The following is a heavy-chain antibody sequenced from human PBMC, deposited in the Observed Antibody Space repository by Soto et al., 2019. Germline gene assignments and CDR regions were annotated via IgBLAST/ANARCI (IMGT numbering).Heavy chain of an antibody. CDR1: GGSISSYY. CDR3: ARVSYYGSGSYYNVFGYYGMDV. Sequence: SETLSLTCTVSGGSISSYYWSWIRQPPGKGLEWIAEIYHSGSTNYNPSLKSRVTISVDTSKNQFSLKLSSVTAADTAVYYCARVSYYGSGSYYNVFGYYGMDVWGQGTTVTVSS. D-gene: IGHD3-10*01. CDR2: IYHSGST. J-gene: IGHJ6*02. V-gene: IGHV4-59*12.